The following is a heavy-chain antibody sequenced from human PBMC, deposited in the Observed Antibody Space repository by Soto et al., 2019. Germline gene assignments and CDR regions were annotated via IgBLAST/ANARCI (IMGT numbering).Heavy chain of an antibody. CDR1: GGTFSSYT. CDR3: ARGKRERYFDWLSPFDY. V-gene: IGHV1-69*02. D-gene: IGHD3-9*01. J-gene: IGHJ4*02. CDR2: IIPILGIA. Sequence: SVKVSCKASGGTFSSYTISWVRQAPGQGLEWMGRIIPILGIANYAQKFQGRVTITADKSTSTAYMELSSLRSEDTAVCYCARGKRERYFDWLSPFDYWGQGTLVTVS.